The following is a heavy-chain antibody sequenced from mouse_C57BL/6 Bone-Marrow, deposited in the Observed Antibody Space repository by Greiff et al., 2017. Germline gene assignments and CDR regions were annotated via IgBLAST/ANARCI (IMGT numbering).Heavy chain of an antibody. Sequence: EVKVEESGGGLVQPGGSLKLSCAASGFTFSDYYMYWVRQTPEKRLEWVAYISNGGGSTYYPDTVKGRFTISRDNAKNTLYLQMSRLKSEDTAMYYCARQGYYGPYAMDYWGQGTSVTVSS. CDR1: GFTFSDYY. D-gene: IGHD1-1*01. V-gene: IGHV5-12*01. CDR3: ARQGYYGPYAMDY. CDR2: ISNGGGST. J-gene: IGHJ4*01.